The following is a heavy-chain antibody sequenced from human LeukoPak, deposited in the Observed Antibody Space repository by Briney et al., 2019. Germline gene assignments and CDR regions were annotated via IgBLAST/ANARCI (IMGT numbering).Heavy chain of an antibody. Sequence: SETLSLTCTVSGGSISSYCWSWIRQPPGKGLEWIGYIYYSGSTNYNPSLKSRVTISVDTSKNQFSLKLSSVTAADTAVYYCARARGNFDYWGQGTLVTVSS. J-gene: IGHJ4*02. D-gene: IGHD5-24*01. CDR3: ARARGNFDY. CDR2: IYYSGST. CDR1: GGSISSYC. V-gene: IGHV4-59*01.